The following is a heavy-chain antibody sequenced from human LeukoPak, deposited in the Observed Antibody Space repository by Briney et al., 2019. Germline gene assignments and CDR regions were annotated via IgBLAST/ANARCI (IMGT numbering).Heavy chain of an antibody. CDR2: IYSGGST. CDR3: ARGDGYNDAEYLQH. Sequence: GGSLRLSCAASGFTVSSSYMSWVRQAPGKGLEWVSVIYSGGSTYYADSVKGRFTISRHNSKKKLYLQMNSLRVEDTAVYYCARGDGYNDAEYLQHWGQGTLVTVS. CDR1: GFTVSSSY. D-gene: IGHD5-24*01. V-gene: IGHV3-53*01. J-gene: IGHJ1*01.